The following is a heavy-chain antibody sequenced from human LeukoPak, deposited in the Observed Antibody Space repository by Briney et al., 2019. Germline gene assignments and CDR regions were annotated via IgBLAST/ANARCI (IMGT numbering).Heavy chain of an antibody. CDR2: IYTSGST. J-gene: IGHJ6*03. CDR3: ARDYQFWSGYLHYYYYYMDV. Sequence: SQTLSLTCTVSGGSISSGSYYWSWIRQPAGKGLEWIWRIYTSGSTNYNPSLKSRVTISVDTSKNQFSLKLSSVTAADTAVYYCARDYQFWSGYLHYYYYYMDVWGKGTTVTVSS. CDR1: GGSISSGSYY. D-gene: IGHD3-3*01. V-gene: IGHV4-61*02.